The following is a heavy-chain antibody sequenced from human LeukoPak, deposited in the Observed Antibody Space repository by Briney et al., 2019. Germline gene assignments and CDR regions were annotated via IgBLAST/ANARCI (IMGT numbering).Heavy chain of an antibody. CDR2: INHSGST. J-gene: IGHJ6*03. CDR1: GGSFSSYY. D-gene: IGHD3-10*01. V-gene: IGHV4-34*01. CDR3: ARERSGVMVRGVILRGYMDV. Sequence: PSETLSLTCAVYGGSFSSYYWSWIRQPPGKGLEWIGEINHSGSTNYNPSLKSLVTISVDTSKNQFSLKLSSVTAADTAVYYCARERSGVMVRGVILRGYMDVWGKGTTVTVSS.